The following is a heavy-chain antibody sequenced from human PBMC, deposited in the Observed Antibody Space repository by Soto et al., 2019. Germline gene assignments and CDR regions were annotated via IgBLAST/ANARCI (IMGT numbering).Heavy chain of an antibody. CDR1: GFTFSSYG. Sequence: QVQLVESGGGVVQPGRSLRLSCAASGFTFSSYGMHWVRQAPGKGLEWVAVISYDGSNKYYADSVKGRFTISRDNSKNTLYLQMNSLRAEDTAVYYCAKLQGVATTEFDYWGQGTLVTVSS. D-gene: IGHD5-12*01. J-gene: IGHJ4*02. V-gene: IGHV3-30*18. CDR3: AKLQGVATTEFDY. CDR2: ISYDGSNK.